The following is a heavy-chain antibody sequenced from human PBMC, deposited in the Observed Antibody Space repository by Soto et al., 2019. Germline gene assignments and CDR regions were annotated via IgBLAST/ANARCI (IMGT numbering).Heavy chain of an antibody. CDR2: IYYSGST. D-gene: IGHD5-18*01. CDR3: ARDNGYSYGYTLDH. Sequence: SETLSLTCTVSGGSVSSGSYYWSWIRQPPGKGLECVGYIYYSGSTNYNPSLKSRVTISVATSKNQFSLKLSSVTAADTAVYYCARDNGYSYGYTLDHWGQGTLVTVTS. J-gene: IGHJ4*02. CDR1: GGSVSSGSYY. V-gene: IGHV4-61*01.